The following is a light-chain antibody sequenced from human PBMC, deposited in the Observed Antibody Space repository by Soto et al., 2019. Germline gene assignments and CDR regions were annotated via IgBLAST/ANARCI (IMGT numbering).Light chain of an antibody. V-gene: IGKV3-11*01. CDR1: QSVSKY. Sequence: EIVLTQSPATLSLSPGERATLSCRTSQSVSKYFAWYQQKPGRAPRLLIYDASSRATGIPARFIGSGSGTDFTLTISSLEPEDVAIYYCKQRSNWPITFGQGTRLEFK. J-gene: IGKJ5*01. CDR3: KQRSNWPIT. CDR2: DAS.